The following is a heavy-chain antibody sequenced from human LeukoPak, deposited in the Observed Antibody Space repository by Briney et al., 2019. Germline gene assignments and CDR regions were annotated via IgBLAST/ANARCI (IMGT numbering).Heavy chain of an antibody. J-gene: IGHJ6*03. CDR2: IYHSGST. CDR3: ARGAGAINYYYYYMDV. CDR1: GDSISYFY. V-gene: IGHV4-4*07. D-gene: IGHD3-10*01. Sequence: SETLSLTCSVSGDSISYFYWSWIRQAAGKGLEWIGRIYHSGSTYYNPSLKSRVTISVDTSKNQFSLKLSSVTAADTAVYYCARGAGAINYYYYYMDVWGKGTTVTVSS.